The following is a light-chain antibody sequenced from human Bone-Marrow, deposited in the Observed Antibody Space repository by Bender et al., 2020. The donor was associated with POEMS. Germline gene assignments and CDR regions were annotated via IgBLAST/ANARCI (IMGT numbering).Light chain of an antibody. CDR3: SSWDDSLNGWV. CDR1: SSNFGNNA. V-gene: IGLV1-44*01. CDR2: SNN. J-gene: IGLJ3*02. Sequence: QSVLTQPPSASGTPGQSVTISCSGTSSNFGNNAANWYQHVPGTAPKLLIYSNNQRPSGVPDRFSASPSGPSASLAISGLHSDDEADYYCSSWDDSLNGWVFGGGTKLTAL.